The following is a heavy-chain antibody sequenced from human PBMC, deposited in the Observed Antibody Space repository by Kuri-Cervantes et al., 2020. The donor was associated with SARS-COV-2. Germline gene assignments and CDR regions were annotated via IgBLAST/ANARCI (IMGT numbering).Heavy chain of an antibody. CDR3: ARDLGASIVATTEFDY. CDR1: GFIFEDYG. V-gene: IGHV3-9*01. CDR2: ISYKSGST. J-gene: IGHJ4*02. D-gene: IGHD5-12*01. Sequence: SLKISCEASGFIFEDYGMHWVRQAPGKGLEWVAGISYKSGSTGYADSVKGRFTISRDNSKNTLYLEMNSLRAEDTAVYYCARDLGASIVATTEFDYWGQGTLVTVSS.